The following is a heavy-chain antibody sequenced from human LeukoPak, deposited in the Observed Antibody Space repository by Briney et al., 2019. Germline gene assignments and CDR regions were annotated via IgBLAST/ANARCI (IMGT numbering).Heavy chain of an antibody. CDR2: INHSGST. CDR3: ARKRGYSYGHPFDY. V-gene: IGHV4-30-4*08. J-gene: IGHJ4*02. CDR1: GGSISSGDYY. D-gene: IGHD5-18*01. Sequence: PSQTLSLTCTVSGGSISSGDYYWSWIRQPPGKGLEWIGEINHSGSTNYNPSLKSRVTISVDTSKNQFSLKLSSVTAADTAVYYCARKRGYSYGHPFDYWGQGTLVTVSS.